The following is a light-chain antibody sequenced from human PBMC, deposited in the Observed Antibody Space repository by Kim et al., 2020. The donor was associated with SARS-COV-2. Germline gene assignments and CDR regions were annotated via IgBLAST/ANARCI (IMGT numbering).Light chain of an antibody. CDR2: DAS. V-gene: IGKV3-11*01. J-gene: IGKJ4*01. CDR1: HNIATY. CDR3: QQRNSWPPAVT. Sequence: PGGRATLSCRASHNIATYLAWYQQRPGQAPRLLVYDASNRATGVPDRFSGSGSGTDFTLTISSLEPEDFSIYYCQQRNSWPPAVTFGGGTKVDIK.